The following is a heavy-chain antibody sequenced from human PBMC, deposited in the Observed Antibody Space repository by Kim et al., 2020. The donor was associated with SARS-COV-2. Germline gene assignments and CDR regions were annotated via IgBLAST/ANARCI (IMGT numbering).Heavy chain of an antibody. J-gene: IGHJ4*02. V-gene: IGHV3-74*01. Sequence: ADYVKGRFTIPRDNAKNTLYLQMNSLRAEDTAVYYCARRQFSSGWYYFDYWGQGTLVTVSS. CDR3: ARRQFSSGWYYFDY. D-gene: IGHD6-19*01.